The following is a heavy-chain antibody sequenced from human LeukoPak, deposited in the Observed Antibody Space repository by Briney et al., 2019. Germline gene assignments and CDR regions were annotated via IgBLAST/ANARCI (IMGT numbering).Heavy chain of an antibody. J-gene: IGHJ4*02. D-gene: IGHD3-16*01. V-gene: IGHV3-64*01. CDR3: ARGDSGGMDY. CDR1: GFTFSSSF. CDR2: ISPSGDAA. Sequence: GVSLRLSCAASGFTFSSSFMHWVRKAPGKGLEYVSAISPSGDAAFYTNSFKGRFTISRDNSKNTLFLQMGSLTAEDTAVYYCARGDSGGMDYWGQGTLVTVSS.